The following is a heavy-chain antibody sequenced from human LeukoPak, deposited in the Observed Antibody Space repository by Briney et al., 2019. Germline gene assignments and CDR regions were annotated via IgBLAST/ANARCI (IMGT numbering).Heavy chain of an antibody. V-gene: IGHV3-48*03. D-gene: IGHD5-24*01. CDR3: ARQPEGWLQLLADY. Sequence: GGSLRLSCAASGFTFSRYEMNWVRQAPGKGLEWVSYISSSGSTIYYADSVKGRFTISRDNAKNSLYLQMNSLRAEDTAVYYCARQPEGWLQLLADYWGQGTLVTVSS. CDR1: GFTFSRYE. J-gene: IGHJ4*02. CDR2: ISSSGSTI.